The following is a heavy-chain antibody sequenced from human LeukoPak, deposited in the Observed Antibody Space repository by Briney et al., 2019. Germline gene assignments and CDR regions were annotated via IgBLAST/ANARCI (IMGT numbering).Heavy chain of an antibody. V-gene: IGHV1-69*01. D-gene: IGHD1-7*01. J-gene: IGHJ6*03. Sequence: SVKVSCKASGGTFSTFAIHWVRQAPGQGLEWMGGIVPFLGTSSSAQKFQGRVTITSDESTSTAYMELSGLRSEDTAVYYCARSDITGTPSSDSYYFYYMDVWGKGTAVTLSS. CDR2: IVPFLGTS. CDR3: ARSDITGTPSSDSYYFYYMDV. CDR1: GGTFSTFA.